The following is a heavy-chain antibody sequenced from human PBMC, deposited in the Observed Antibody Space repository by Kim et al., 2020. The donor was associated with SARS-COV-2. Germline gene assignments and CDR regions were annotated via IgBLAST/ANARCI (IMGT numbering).Heavy chain of an antibody. V-gene: IGHV4-59*01. CDR3: ARIIRRHGITMVRGVIANYSFDY. CDR1: GGSISSYY. J-gene: IGHJ4*02. D-gene: IGHD3-10*01. CDR2: IYYSGST. Sequence: SETLSLTCTVSGGSISSYYWSWIRQPPGKGLEWIGYIYYSGSTNYNPSLKSRVTISVDTSKNQFSLKLSSVTAADTAVSYCARIIRRHGITMVRGVIANYSFDYWGQGTLVTVSS.